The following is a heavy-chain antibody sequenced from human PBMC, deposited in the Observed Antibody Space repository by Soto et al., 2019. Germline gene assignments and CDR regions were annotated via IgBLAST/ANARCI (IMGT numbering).Heavy chain of an antibody. CDR1: GYIFTSYG. CDR3: ATRSPAFDY. Sequence: QVRLVQSGPEVKKPGASVKVSCKTSGYIFTSYGISWVRQAPGQGLEWMGWITTDKGKTTYAQKFQGRVTMTTDTSTSTAYMEMRSLRSDDTAVYYCATRSPAFDYWGQGTLVTVSS. V-gene: IGHV1-18*01. CDR2: ITTDKGKT. J-gene: IGHJ4*02.